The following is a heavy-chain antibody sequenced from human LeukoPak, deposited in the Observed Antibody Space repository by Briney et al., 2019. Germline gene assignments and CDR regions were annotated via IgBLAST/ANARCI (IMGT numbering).Heavy chain of an antibody. CDR2: IGRSGDDI. D-gene: IGHD4-23*01. CDR1: GFAFSNYW. J-gene: IGHJ4*02. Sequence: GGSLRLSCAASGFAFSNYWMTWVRQAPGKGLEWVSVIGRSGDDIQYADSVKGRFTISRDNSKDTLYLQMNGLRAEDTAVYYCAKYAPPTTVVTRFFDYWGQGTLVTVSS. CDR3: AKYAPPTTVVTRFFDY. V-gene: IGHV3-23*01.